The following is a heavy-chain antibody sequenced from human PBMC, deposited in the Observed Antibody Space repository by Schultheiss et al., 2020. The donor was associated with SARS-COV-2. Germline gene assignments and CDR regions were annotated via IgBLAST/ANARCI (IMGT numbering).Heavy chain of an antibody. J-gene: IGHJ6*02. CDR3: ARATTVTTFFYDYYGMDV. V-gene: IGHV4-34*01. CDR1: GFTFSSYG. Sequence: GSLRLSCAASGFTFSSYGMHWVRQAPGKGLEWIGEINHSGSTNYNPSLKSRVTISVDTSKNQFSLKLSSVTAADTAVYYCARATTVTTFFYDYYGMDVWGQGTTVTVSS. D-gene: IGHD4-11*01. CDR2: INHSGST.